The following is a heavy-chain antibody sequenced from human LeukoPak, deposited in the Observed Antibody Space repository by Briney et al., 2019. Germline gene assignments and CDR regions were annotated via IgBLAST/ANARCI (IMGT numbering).Heavy chain of an antibody. J-gene: IGHJ4*02. D-gene: IGHD2/OR15-2a*01. CDR2: VSLTGET. Sequence: SETLSLTCGVSGGSISSTNWWSWVRQPPGQGLEWIGEVSLTGETNYNPSLNGRVTMSLDGSRNQLSLTLTSVTAADTAIYYCSGESGAFCPFGYWGQGTLVTVSS. CDR3: SGESGAFCPFGY. V-gene: IGHV4-4*02. CDR1: GGSISSTNW.